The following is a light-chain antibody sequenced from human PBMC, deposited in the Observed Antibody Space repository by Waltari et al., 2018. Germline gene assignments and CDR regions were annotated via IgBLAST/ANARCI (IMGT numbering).Light chain of an antibody. Sequence: DIQMTQSPSTLSGSVGDRVTIPCRASQSISSWLAWYQQKPGQAPKLLIYKASSLESGVPSRFSGSGSGTEFTLTISSLQPDDFATYYCKQYNSYPYTFGQGTKLEIK. CDR1: QSISSW. CDR3: KQYNSYPYT. J-gene: IGKJ2*01. CDR2: KAS. V-gene: IGKV1-5*03.